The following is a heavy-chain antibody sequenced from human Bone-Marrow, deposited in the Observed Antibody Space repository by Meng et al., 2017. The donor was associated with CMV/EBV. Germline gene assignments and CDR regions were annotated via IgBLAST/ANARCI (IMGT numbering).Heavy chain of an antibody. Sequence: SETLSLTCAVYGGSFSGYYWSWIRQPPGKGLEWIGEINHSGSTNYNPSLKSRVTISVDTSKNQFSLKLSSVTAADTAVYYCARGPMYYYGSGSYYHYYYYYGMDGWGQGTTVTVSS. J-gene: IGHJ6*02. CDR1: GGSFSGYY. D-gene: IGHD3-10*01. V-gene: IGHV4-34*01. CDR2: INHSGST. CDR3: ARGPMYYYGSGSYYHYYYYYGMDG.